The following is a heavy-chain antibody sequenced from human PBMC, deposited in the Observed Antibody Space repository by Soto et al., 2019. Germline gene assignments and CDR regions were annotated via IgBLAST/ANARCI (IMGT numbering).Heavy chain of an antibody. V-gene: IGHV1-18*04. D-gene: IGHD2-15*01. CDR2: ISAYNGNT. CDR1: VYPDSRYR. J-gene: IGHJ6*01. Sequence: ASRKVGCQGSVYPDSRYRIRWLRQAPGQGLEWMGWISAYNGNTNDAQKLQGRVTMTRDTSTSTAYMELRSLRSDDTSVFSCARQAYCSYRVCPTRYGIAAWG. CDR3: ARQAYCSYRVCPTRYGIAA.